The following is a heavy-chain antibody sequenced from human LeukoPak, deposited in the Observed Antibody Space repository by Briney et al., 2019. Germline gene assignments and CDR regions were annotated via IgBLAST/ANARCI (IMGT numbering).Heavy chain of an antibody. J-gene: IGHJ4*02. CDR3: ARDRSYCSSTSCPTYYFDY. Sequence: ASVKVSCKASGYTFTSYGISWLRQAPGQGLEWTGWIMAYNVNTNYAQKVQATVIMTTDTSTSTAYMELRSLRSDATAAYYCARDRSYCSSTSCPTYYFDYWGQGTLVTVSS. CDR1: GYTFTSYG. V-gene: IGHV1-18*01. D-gene: IGHD2-2*01. CDR2: IMAYNVNT.